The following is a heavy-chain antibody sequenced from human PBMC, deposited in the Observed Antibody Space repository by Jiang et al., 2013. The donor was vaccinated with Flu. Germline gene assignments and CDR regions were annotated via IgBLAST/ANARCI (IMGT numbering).Heavy chain of an antibody. CDR3: ARGFYMTTVISGDKTHNDAFDI. V-gene: IGHV4-30-2*01. Sequence: GSGLVKPSQTLSLTCAVSGGSISSGGYSWSWIRQPPGKGLEWIGYIYHSGSTYYNPSLKSRVTISVDRSKNQFSLKLSSVTAADTAVYYCARGFYMTTVISGDKTHNDAFDIWGQGTMVTVSS. D-gene: IGHD4-17*01. CDR2: IYHSGST. J-gene: IGHJ3*02. CDR1: GGSISSGGYS.